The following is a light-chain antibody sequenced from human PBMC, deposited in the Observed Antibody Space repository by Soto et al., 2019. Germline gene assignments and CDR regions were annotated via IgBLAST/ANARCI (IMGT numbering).Light chain of an antibody. CDR3: HQYYDLALT. CDR2: DVS. V-gene: IGKV1-33*01. J-gene: IGKJ5*01. CDR1: QDIDKY. Sequence: DIQMTQYPSSLSAYVGDRVTITCQASQDIDKYLNWYQQKPGKAPKLLIDDVSNLETGVPSRFSGSGSGTHFTFTIYSLQPEATAICCCHQYYDLALTFGPGTRLEIK.